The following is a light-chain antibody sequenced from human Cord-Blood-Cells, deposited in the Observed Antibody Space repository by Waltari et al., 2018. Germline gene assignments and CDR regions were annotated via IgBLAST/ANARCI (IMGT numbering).Light chain of an antibody. V-gene: IGLV1-47*01. CDR2: RNN. J-gene: IGLJ3*02. CDR1: SSNIGSNY. CDR3: AAWDDSLSGPV. Sequence: QSVLTQPPSASGTPGQRVTISCSGSSSNIGSNYVYWYQQLPGTAPTLLIYRNNQRPSGVPDRFSVSKSGTSASLAISGLRSEDEADYYCAAWDDSLSGPVFGGGTKLTVL.